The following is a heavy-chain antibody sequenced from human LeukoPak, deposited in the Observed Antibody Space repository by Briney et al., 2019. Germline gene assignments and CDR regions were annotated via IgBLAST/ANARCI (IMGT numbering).Heavy chain of an antibody. D-gene: IGHD3-3*01. CDR1: GGSISSYY. V-gene: IGHV4-59*01. CDR2: IYYSGST. Sequence: KASETLSLTCTVSGGSISSYYWSWIRQPPGKGLEWIGYIYYSGSTNYNPSLKSRVTISVDTSKNQFSLKLSSVTAADTAVYYCARAGVVIFSDYYYYYMDVWGKGTTVTVSS. J-gene: IGHJ6*03. CDR3: ARAGVVIFSDYYYYYMDV.